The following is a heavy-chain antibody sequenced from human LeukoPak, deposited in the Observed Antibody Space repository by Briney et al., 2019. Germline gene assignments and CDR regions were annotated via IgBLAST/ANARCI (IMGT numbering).Heavy chain of an antibody. CDR2: ISSTSRYT. J-gene: IGHJ4*02. Sequence: GGSLRLSCVASGFTFSDHYMSWIRQAPGKGLEWLSYISSTSRYTNYADSVKGRFTISRDNAKSSLYLQMNSLRAEDTAVYYCASSSTSGYYDFDYWGQGTLVTVSS. CDR1: GFTFSDHY. CDR3: ASSSTSGYYDFDY. D-gene: IGHD3-22*01. V-gene: IGHV3-11*06.